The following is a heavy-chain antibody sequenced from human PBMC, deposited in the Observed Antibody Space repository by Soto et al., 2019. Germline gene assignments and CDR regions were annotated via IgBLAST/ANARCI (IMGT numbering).Heavy chain of an antibody. D-gene: IGHD1-1*01. CDR1: GFTFSSYA. CDR2: ISDDGSNK. Sequence: QVQLVEPGGGVVHPGRSLRLSSAASGFTFSSYAMHWVRQAPGKRLEWVAVISDDGSNKYYADYVKGRFTISRDNSKNTLYLQMNSLRAEDTAVYYCAREAYSWTSQDSWGQGTLVTVSS. V-gene: IGHV3-30-3*01. J-gene: IGHJ4*02. CDR3: AREAYSWTSQDS.